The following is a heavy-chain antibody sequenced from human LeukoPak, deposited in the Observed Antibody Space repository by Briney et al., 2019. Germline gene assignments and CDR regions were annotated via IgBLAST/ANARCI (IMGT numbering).Heavy chain of an antibody. V-gene: IGHV3-21*01. Sequence: PGGSLRLSCAASGFTFSSYSMNWVRQAPGKGLEWVSSISSSSSYIYYADSVKGRFTISRDNAKNSLYLQMNSLRAEDTAVYYCASTPPPVYVWGSYRLDAFDIWSQGTMVTVSS. J-gene: IGHJ3*02. CDR3: ASTPPPVYVWGSYRLDAFDI. D-gene: IGHD3-16*02. CDR2: ISSSSSYI. CDR1: GFTFSSYS.